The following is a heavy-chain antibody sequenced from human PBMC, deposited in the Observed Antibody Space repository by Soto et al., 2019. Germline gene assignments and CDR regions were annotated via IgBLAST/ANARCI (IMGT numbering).Heavy chain of an antibody. J-gene: IGHJ5*02. D-gene: IGHD6-13*01. V-gene: IGHV4-59*01. CDR2: IFYSGNT. Sequence: QVQLQESGPGLVKPSETLSLTCTVSGGSISNYYWSWIRQPPGKGLEWIGDIFYSGNTNYNPSLKRRLSISVDTSKHQFPLKLSSVTAADTAVYYCARDSNSQNWFDPWGQGTLVTVSS. CDR1: GGSISNYY. CDR3: ARDSNSQNWFDP.